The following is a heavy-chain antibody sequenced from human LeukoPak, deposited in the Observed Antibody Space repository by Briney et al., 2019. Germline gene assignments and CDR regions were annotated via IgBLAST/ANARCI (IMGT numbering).Heavy chain of an antibody. Sequence: SETLSLTCAVYGGSFSGYYWSWIRQPPGKGLEWIGEINHSGSTNYNPSLKSRVTISVDTSKNQFSLKLSSVTAADAAVYYCARALRVGRVVVAASRPIGAFDIWGQGTMVTVSS. V-gene: IGHV4-34*01. D-gene: IGHD2-15*01. CDR3: ARALRVGRVVVAASRPIGAFDI. CDR1: GGSFSGYY. J-gene: IGHJ3*02. CDR2: INHSGST.